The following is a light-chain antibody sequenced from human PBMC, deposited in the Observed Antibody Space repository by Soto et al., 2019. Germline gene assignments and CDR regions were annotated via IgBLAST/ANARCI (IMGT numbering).Light chain of an antibody. CDR1: QTIGNW. CDR2: KAS. V-gene: IGKV1-5*03. J-gene: IGKJ1*01. Sequence: DIQMTQSPSTLSACVGDRVTITCRASQTIGNWLAWYQQKAGKAPKLLIYKASYLEGGVPSRFSGSGAGTEFTFTISSLQPDDFATYYCQQYNGTFGQGTKVEIK. CDR3: QQYNGT.